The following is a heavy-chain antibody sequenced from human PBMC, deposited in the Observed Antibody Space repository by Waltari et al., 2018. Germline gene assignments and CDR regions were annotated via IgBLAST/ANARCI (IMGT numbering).Heavy chain of an antibody. CDR2: RWYDGSNK. CDR3: ASYEFDY. V-gene: IGHV3-33*01. CDR1: GFTFSHYG. D-gene: IGHD3-22*01. Sequence: QVQLVESGGGVVQPGSSLRLSCAASGFTFSHYGMHWVRQAPGKGLEWVAVRWYDGSNKYYADAVKGRFTISRDNSKNTLYLQMNSLRAEDTDVYYCASYEFDYWGQGTLVTVSS. J-gene: IGHJ4*02.